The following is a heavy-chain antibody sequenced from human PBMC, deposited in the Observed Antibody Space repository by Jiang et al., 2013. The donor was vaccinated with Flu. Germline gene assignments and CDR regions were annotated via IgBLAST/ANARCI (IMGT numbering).Heavy chain of an antibody. V-gene: IGHV3-21*01. CDR2: ITSRTSHI. CDR3: ARDRDYDSGYSEALDI. D-gene: IGHD3-22*01. J-gene: IGHJ3*02. Sequence: VQLLESGGGLVKPGASLRLSCAASGFTFSGYGMNWVRQAPGKGLEWVASITSRTSHIYYADSMKGRLTISRDNAKNTLYLQMNSLRAEDTAVYYCARDRDYDSGYSEALDIWGQGTMVTSLQ. CDR1: GFTFSGYG.